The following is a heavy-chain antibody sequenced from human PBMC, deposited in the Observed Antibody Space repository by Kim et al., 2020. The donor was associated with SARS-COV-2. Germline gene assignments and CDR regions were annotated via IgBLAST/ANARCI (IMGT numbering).Heavy chain of an antibody. J-gene: IGHJ6*04. CDR3: AKGEVGSAPEPYGMDV. CDR2: ISYDGSNK. CDR1: GFTFSSYG. D-gene: IGHD2-15*01. Sequence: GGSLRLSCAASGFTFSSYGMHWVRQAPGKGLKWVAVISYDGSNKYYADSVKGRFTISRDNSKNTLYLQMNSLRAEDTAVYYCAKGEVGSAPEPYGMDVWGKGPTDPVST. V-gene: IGHV3-30*18.